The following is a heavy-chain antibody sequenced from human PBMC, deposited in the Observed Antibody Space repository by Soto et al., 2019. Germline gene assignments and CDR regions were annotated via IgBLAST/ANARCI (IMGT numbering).Heavy chain of an antibody. J-gene: IGHJ4*02. D-gene: IGHD2-21*02. V-gene: IGHV1-46*01. CDR3: ARGGHVVVVTAALDY. CDR1: GDTFTDYY. Sequence: QVQLVQSGAEVKKPGASVKVSCKASGDTFTDYYIHWVRQAPGQGLEWMGAVNPSGGHTTYAQHFLGRMTMTRDTSTSTLYMELTSLTSEDTAVYYCARGGHVVVVTAALDYWGQGTLVTVSS. CDR2: VNPSGGHT.